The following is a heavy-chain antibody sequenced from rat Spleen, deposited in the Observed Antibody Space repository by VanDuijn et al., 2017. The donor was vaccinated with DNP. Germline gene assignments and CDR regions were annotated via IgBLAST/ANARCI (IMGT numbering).Heavy chain of an antibody. V-gene: IGHV5S13*01. CDR2: ISTNGEYS. J-gene: IGHJ2*01. CDR3: ARDRSTRVPYILFAY. Sequence: EVQLVELGGGLVQPGGSLKLSCVASGFTLSKYGMPWVRQAPTKGVEWVASISTNGEYSHYRDSVKGRFTISRDNAKNTLYLHMNILRSEDTATYYCARDRSTRVPYILFAYWGQGVMVTVSS. CDR1: GFTLSKYG. D-gene: IGHD1-4*01.